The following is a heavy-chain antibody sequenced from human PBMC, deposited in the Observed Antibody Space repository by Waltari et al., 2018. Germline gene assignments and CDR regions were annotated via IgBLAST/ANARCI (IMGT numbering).Heavy chain of an antibody. CDR3: AQTKRGWGTDDSFDV. CDR1: DDSISIFY. D-gene: IGHD3-10*01. J-gene: IGHJ3*01. V-gene: IGHV4-59*13. Sequence: QVQLQESGPGLVKPAETLSLTCTVSDDSISIFYWSWIRQSPRKRLEWIGYINHSGTTMYTPSVESRLTISMNRSKNQVSLRLTSVTAADTAVYYCAQTKRGWGTDDSFDVWGPGTMVSVSS. CDR2: INHSGTT.